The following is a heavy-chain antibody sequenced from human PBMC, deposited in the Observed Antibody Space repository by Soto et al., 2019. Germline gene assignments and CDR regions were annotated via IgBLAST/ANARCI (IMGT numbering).Heavy chain of an antibody. J-gene: IGHJ4*02. V-gene: IGHV4-34*01. Sequence: SETLSLTCAVYGGSFSGYYWSWIRQPPGKGLEWIGEINHSGSTNYNPSLKSRVTISVDTSKNQFSLKLSSVTAADTAVYYCAREMGYYDSSGPRSGYFDYWGQGTLVTVSS. CDR2: INHSGST. CDR1: GGSFSGYY. D-gene: IGHD3-22*01. CDR3: AREMGYYDSSGPRSGYFDY.